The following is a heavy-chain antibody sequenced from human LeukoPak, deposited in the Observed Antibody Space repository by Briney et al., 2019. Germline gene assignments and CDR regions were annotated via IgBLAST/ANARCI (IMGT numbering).Heavy chain of an antibody. V-gene: IGHV4-34*01. J-gene: IGHJ6*02. CDR2: INHSGST. D-gene: IGHD6-13*01. CDR3: ARGKQQLLWRRYYYYGMDV. CDR1: GGSISSYY. Sequence: SETLSLTCTVSGGSISSYYWSWIRQPPGKGLEWIGEINHSGSTNYNPSLKSRVTISVDTSKNQFSLKLSSVTAADTAVYYCARGKQQLLWRRYYYYGMDVWGQGTTVTVTS.